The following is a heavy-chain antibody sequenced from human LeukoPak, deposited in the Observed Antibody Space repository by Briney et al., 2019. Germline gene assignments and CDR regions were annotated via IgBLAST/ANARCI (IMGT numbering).Heavy chain of an antibody. CDR1: GYTFTGYY. J-gene: IGHJ5*02. Sequence: ASVKVSCKASGYTFTGYYMHWVRQAPGQGLEWMGWINPNSGGTNYAQKFQGRVTMTRDTSISTAYMELSRLRSDDTAVYYCARGRITRVRGAKGYNWFDPWGQGPLVTVSS. V-gene: IGHV1-2*02. CDR2: INPNSGGT. CDR3: ARGRITRVRGAKGYNWFDP. D-gene: IGHD3-10*01.